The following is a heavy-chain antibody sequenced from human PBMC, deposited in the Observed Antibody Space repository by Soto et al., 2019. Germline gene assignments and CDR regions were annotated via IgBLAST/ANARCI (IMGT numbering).Heavy chain of an antibody. J-gene: IGHJ3*02. Sequence: VQLLESGGGLVQPGGSLRLSCAASGFTFSSYAMSWVRQAPGKGLEWVSAISGSGGSTYYADSVKGRFTISRDNSKKTLYLQMNSMRAEDMAVYYCATATIAAAASDAFDIWGQGTMVTGSS. CDR3: ATATIAAAASDAFDI. V-gene: IGHV3-23*01. D-gene: IGHD6-13*01. CDR1: GFTFSSYA. CDR2: ISGSGGST.